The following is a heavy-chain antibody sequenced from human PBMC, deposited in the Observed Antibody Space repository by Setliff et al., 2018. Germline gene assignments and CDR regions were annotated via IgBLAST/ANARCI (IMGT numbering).Heavy chain of an antibody. CDR2: MFYSGST. D-gene: IGHD4-17*01. J-gene: IGHJ4*02. CDR3: ARDGISTVVPTDY. Sequence: PSETLSLTCTVSGGSISNHFWSWIRQPPGKGLEWIGSMFYSGSTNYNPSIKSRVTISVDTSINTAYMELRSLRSDDTAVYYCARDGISTVVPTDYWGQGTLVTVSS. V-gene: IGHV4-59*11. CDR1: GGSISNHF.